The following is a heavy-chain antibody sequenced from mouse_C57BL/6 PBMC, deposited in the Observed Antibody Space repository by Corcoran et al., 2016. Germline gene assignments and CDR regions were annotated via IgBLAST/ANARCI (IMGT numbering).Heavy chain of an antibody. D-gene: IGHD2-3*01. V-gene: IGHV1-26*01. Sequence: EVQLQQSGPELVKPGASVKISCKASGYTFTDYYMNWVKQSHGKSLEWIGDINTNNGGTSYNQKFKGKATLTVDKSSSTAYMELRSLTSEDSAVYYCARDGYYLAWCAYWGQGTLVTVSA. CDR1: GYTFTDYY. CDR2: INTNNGGT. J-gene: IGHJ3*01. CDR3: ARDGYYLAWCAY.